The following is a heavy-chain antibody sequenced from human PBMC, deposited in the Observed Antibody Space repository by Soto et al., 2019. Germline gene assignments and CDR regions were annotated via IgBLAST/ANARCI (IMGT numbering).Heavy chain of an antibody. V-gene: IGHV3-23*01. Sequence: GGSPSLSCAPSGFILSNYAMSWVRQTPGKGLEWVSSIGGSGVSTSYADSVKGRFTISRDNSKNTLYLLMNGLRAEDTAVYYGAKKMSATATEGHYGTDGWGQGTTVTVSS. D-gene: IGHD6-13*01. CDR3: AKKMSATATEGHYGTDG. CDR1: GFILSNYA. CDR2: IGGSGVST. J-gene: IGHJ6*02.